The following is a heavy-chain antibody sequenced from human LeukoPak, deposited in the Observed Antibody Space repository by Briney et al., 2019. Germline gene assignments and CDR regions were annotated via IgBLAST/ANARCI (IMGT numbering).Heavy chain of an antibody. CDR3: AIDPNWGTHS. V-gene: IGHV3-23*01. D-gene: IGHD7-27*01. Sequence: GGSLRLSCAAPGFTFSTYTMYWVRHTPGKGLEWVSIIGNNGGGIHYADSVKGRFTISRDNFKSALYLQMNSLRVEDTAVYYCAIDPNWGTHSWGQGVLVTVSS. CDR1: GFTFSTYT. CDR2: IGNNGGGI. J-gene: IGHJ4*02.